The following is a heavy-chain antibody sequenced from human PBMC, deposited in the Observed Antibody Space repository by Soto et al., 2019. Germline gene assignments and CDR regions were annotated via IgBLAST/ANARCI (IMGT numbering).Heavy chain of an antibody. V-gene: IGHV3-23*01. CDR1: GFTFSSYA. CDR2: ISGSGGST. D-gene: IGHD5-18*01. J-gene: IGHJ6*02. CDR3: AKDLGGTAMVNGYYYGMDV. Sequence: PGGSLRLSCAASGFTFSSYAMSWVRQAPGKGLEWVSAISGSGGSTYYADSVKGRFTISRDNSKNTLYLQMNSLRAEDTAVYYCAKDLGGTAMVNGYYYGMDVWGQGTTVTVSS.